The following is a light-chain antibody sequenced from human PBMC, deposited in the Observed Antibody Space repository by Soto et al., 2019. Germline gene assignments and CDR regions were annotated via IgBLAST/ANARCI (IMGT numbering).Light chain of an antibody. CDR1: QSVSYN. CDR3: QQDKNWPPLT. Sequence: EIVMTQSPATLSVSPGETATLSCRASQSVSYNLAWYQQKPGQGPRLLIYGAFTRATGIPARFSGSGSGTDFTLTISSLQSEDCAVYYCQQDKNWPPLTFGGGTKVEIK. V-gene: IGKV3-15*01. J-gene: IGKJ4*01. CDR2: GAF.